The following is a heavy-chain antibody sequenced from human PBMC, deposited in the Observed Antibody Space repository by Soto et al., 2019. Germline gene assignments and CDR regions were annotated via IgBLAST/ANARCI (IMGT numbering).Heavy chain of an antibody. V-gene: IGHV2-5*02. CDR1: GFSLSTSTMG. D-gene: IGHD2-15*01. CDR2: IYWDDDK. CDR3: AHSRGGGTSPLFDY. Sequence: QITLKESGPTLVKATQTLTLTCTFSGFSLSTSTMGVGWIRQPPGKALEWLALIYWDDDKRYSPSLKSRLAITKDTSKNQVVLTMTNMDPVDTATYYCAHSRGGGTSPLFDYWGQGTLVTVSS. J-gene: IGHJ4*02.